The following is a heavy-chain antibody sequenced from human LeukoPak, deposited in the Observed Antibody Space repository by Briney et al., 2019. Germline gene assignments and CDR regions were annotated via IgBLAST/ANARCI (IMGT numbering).Heavy chain of an antibody. Sequence: GGSLRLSCAASGFTFSSYSMNWVRQAPGKGLEWVSSISSSSSYIYYADSVKGRFTISRDNAKNSLYLQMNSLRAEDTAVYYCARDSVQWTYYFDYWGQGTLVTVSS. J-gene: IGHJ4*02. CDR2: ISSSSSYI. CDR1: GFTFSSYS. CDR3: ARDSVQWTYYFDY. V-gene: IGHV3-21*01. D-gene: IGHD6-19*01.